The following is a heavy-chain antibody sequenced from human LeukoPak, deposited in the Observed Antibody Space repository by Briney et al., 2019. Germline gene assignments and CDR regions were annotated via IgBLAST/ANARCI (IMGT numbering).Heavy chain of an antibody. Sequence: GVLRLSCAASGFTFSSYSMNWVRQAPGKGLEWVSYISSSSSTIYYADSVKGRFTISRDNAKNSLYLQMNSLRAEDTAVYYCARLGAVAVMDVWGKGTTVTVSS. V-gene: IGHV3-48*01. D-gene: IGHD6-19*01. CDR2: ISSSSSTI. J-gene: IGHJ6*04. CDR3: ARLGAVAVMDV. CDR1: GFTFSSYS.